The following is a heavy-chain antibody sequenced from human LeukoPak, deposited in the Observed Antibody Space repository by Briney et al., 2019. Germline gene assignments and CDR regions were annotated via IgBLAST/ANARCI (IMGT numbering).Heavy chain of an antibody. D-gene: IGHD3-10*01. CDR3: ARYGGSLVRFGELYYFDY. Sequence: SETLSLTCTVSGVSICSSSYYWGWIRQPPGRGLDWIGTNYYAGGTYYNPSLKSRVTISVDTSKNQFSLRLSSVTAADTAVYYSARYGGSLVRFGELYYFDYWGQGTLVTVSS. CDR2: NYYAGGT. V-gene: IGHV4-39*01. CDR1: GVSICSSSYY. J-gene: IGHJ4*02.